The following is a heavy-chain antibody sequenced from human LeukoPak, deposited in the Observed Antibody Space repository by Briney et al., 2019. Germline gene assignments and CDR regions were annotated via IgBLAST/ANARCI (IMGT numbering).Heavy chain of an antibody. CDR3: AKKVVVGATSPYSDFQD. CDR2: ISGSGVTT. CDR1: GFTFSSYA. Sequence: GGSLRLSCVASGFTFSSYAMSWVRQAPGQGLEWVSAISGSGVTTHYAGSVKGRFSISRDNSKNTLYLQMNSLRAEDTALYYCAKKVVVGATSPYSDFQDWGQGTLVTVSS. D-gene: IGHD1-26*01. V-gene: IGHV3-23*01. J-gene: IGHJ1*01.